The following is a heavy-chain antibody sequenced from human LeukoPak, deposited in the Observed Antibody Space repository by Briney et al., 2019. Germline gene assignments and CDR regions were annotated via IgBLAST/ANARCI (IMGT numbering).Heavy chain of an antibody. CDR2: IYPGDSDT. J-gene: IGHJ5*02. V-gene: IGHV5-51*01. D-gene: IGHD6-19*01. CDR3: ARLGAVPGSGARGFDP. Sequence: GESLKISCKASGYRFTSYWIGWVRQMPGKGLECMGIIYPGDSDTRYSPSFQGQVTMSADKSISTAYLQWSTLKASDAAMYYCARLGAVPGSGARGFDPWGQGTLVIVSS. CDR1: GYRFTSYW.